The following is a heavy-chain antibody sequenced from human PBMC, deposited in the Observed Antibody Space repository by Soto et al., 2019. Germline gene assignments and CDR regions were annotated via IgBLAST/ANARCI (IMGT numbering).Heavy chain of an antibody. Sequence: ASVKVSCKASGYTFTGYYMHWVRQAPGQGLEWMGWINPNSGGTNYAQKFQGWVTMTRDTSISTAYMELSRLRSDDTAVYYCAREPMTTNYYYGMDVWGQGTTVTVSS. J-gene: IGHJ6*02. CDR1: GYTFTGYY. V-gene: IGHV1-2*04. CDR3: AREPMTTNYYYGMDV. D-gene: IGHD4-4*01. CDR2: INPNSGGT.